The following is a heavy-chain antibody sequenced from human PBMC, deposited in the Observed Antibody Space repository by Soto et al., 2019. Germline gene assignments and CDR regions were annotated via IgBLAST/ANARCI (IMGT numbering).Heavy chain of an antibody. V-gene: IGHV1-69*01. D-gene: IGHD2-8*01. CDR2: IIPIFGTA. CDR3: AREVEGGLGYCTNGVCSNNWFDP. J-gene: IGHJ5*02. Sequence: QVQLVQSGAEVKKPGSSVKVSCKASGGTFSSYAISWVRQAPGQGLEWMGGIIPIFGTANYAQKFQGRVTITADESTSTAYMELSSLRSEDTAVYYCAREVEGGLGYCTNGVCSNNWFDPWGQGTLVTVSS. CDR1: GGTFSSYA.